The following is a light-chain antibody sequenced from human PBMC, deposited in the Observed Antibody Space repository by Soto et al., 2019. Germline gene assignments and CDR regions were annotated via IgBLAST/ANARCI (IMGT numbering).Light chain of an antibody. Sequence: QSVLTQPASVSGSPGQSITISCTRTSSDVGSFNFVSWYQQYPGKAPKVLIYEVTKRPSGVSDRFSGSKSGNTASLTISGLQAEDEADYYCCSDAGRSTDVFGGGTKLTVL. CDR1: SSDVGSFNF. CDR3: CSDAGRSTDV. CDR2: EVT. J-gene: IGLJ2*01. V-gene: IGLV2-23*02.